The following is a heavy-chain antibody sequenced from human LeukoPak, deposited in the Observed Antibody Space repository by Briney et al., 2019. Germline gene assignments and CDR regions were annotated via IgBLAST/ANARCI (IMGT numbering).Heavy chain of an antibody. Sequence: PGGSLRLSCAASGFTFRSYWMHWGREAPGKGLEWGSRVIRDGSFTNYADSVQRRFPLSRDNAKNTLYLQMSSLRAEDTAVYFCVRDGDDLNFDYWGQGSLVTVSS. CDR2: VIRDGSFT. V-gene: IGHV3-74*01. J-gene: IGHJ4*02. CDR3: VRDGDDLNFDY. D-gene: IGHD7-27*01. CDR1: GFTFRSYW.